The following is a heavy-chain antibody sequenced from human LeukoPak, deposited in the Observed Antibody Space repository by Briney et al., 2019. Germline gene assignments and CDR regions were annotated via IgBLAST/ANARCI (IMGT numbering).Heavy chain of an antibody. J-gene: IGHJ4*02. CDR2: HYYSGST. CDR3: AKGARPIEN. V-gene: IGHV4-39*01. Sequence: SETLSLTCTVSGGXISSSVDYWGWIRQPPGQGLEWIASHYYSGSTYYNPSLKSRVTISVDTSKNQFSLKLRSVTAADTAVYYCAKGARPIENWGQGTLVTVSP. D-gene: IGHD2-15*01. CDR1: GGXISSSVDY.